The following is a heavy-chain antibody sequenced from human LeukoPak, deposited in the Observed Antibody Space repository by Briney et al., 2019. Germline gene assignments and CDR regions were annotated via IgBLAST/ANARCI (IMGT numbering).Heavy chain of an antibody. CDR2: ISPSGTVI. CDR1: GFTFTDYY. D-gene: IGHD3-9*01. CDR3: ARSYFDWSDDAFDI. V-gene: IGHV3-11*04. J-gene: IGHJ3*02. Sequence: GGSLRLSCSASGFTFTDYYMSWVRQAPGKGLEWVSYISPSGTVIYYGDSVKGRFTISRDNAKKSLYLQMNSLRAEDTAVYYCARSYFDWSDDAFDIWGQGTMVTVSS.